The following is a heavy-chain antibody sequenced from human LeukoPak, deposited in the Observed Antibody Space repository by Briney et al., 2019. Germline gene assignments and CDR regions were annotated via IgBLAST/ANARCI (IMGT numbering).Heavy chain of an antibody. CDR1: GGSISSYY. CDR2: IYYSGST. Sequence: PSETLSLTCTVSGGSISSYYWSWIRQPPGEGQEWIGYIYYSGSTNYNPSLKSRVTISVDTSKKQFSLKLSSLPAAETAVYYCARDRGSGRYDFGYWGQGTLVTVSS. CDR3: ARDRGSGRYDFGY. V-gene: IGHV4-59*12. D-gene: IGHD6-19*01. J-gene: IGHJ4*02.